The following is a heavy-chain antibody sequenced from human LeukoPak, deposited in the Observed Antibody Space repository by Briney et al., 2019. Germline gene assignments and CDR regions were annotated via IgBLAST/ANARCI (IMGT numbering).Heavy chain of an antibody. V-gene: IGHV3-74*01. J-gene: IGHJ4*02. Sequence: GGSLRLSCAASGFTFSSYWMHWVRQAPGKGLVWVSRINSDGSSTSYADSVKGRFTISRDNAKNTLYLQMNSLRAEDTAVYYCARGYCSSTSCYELDYWGQGTLVTASS. CDR1: GFTFSSYW. CDR2: INSDGSST. CDR3: ARGYCSSTSCYELDY. D-gene: IGHD2-2*01.